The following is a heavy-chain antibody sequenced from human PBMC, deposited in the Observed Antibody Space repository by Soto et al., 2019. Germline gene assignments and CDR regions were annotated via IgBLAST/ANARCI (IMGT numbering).Heavy chain of an antibody. Sequence: QLQLQESGPGLVKPSETLSLTCTVSGASISGSTFYWGWIRQPPGKGLEWIGTVYYSGSAYYNPSLKSRLTISVDTSKNQFSLKLSSVTAADTALYYCVRHAPYRSGWANRNDYWGQGTLVTVSS. CDR3: VRHAPYRSGWANRNDY. D-gene: IGHD6-19*01. CDR1: GASISGSTFY. V-gene: IGHV4-39*01. CDR2: VYYSGSA. J-gene: IGHJ4*02.